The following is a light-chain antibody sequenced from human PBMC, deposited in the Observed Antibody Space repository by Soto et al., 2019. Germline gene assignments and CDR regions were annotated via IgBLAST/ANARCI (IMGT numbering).Light chain of an antibody. CDR3: QHYCGLYT. CDR1: QSVYSW. CDR2: DDS. Sequence: DFHMTQSPSTLSASVGDRVTITCRTSQSVYSWLAWYQQKPGKAPKLLIFDDSILQSGVPSRFNGSASGTEFTLTISSLQPDDVATYDCQHYCGLYTFGQGTKLEIK. V-gene: IGKV1-5*01. J-gene: IGKJ2*01.